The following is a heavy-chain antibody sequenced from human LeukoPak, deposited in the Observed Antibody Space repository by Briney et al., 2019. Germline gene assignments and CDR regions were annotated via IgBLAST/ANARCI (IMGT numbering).Heavy chain of an antibody. V-gene: IGHV3-15*01. CDR3: TAGLGKTDDDS. Sequence: GGSLRLSCGGSGFIFNKAWMSWIRQAPGKGLEWVGRVTTTAEGETVDYAAPVRGRFTISRDDSKSTVYLHMNSLESEDTAIYYCTAGLGKTDDDSWGQGTLVTVSS. J-gene: IGHJ4*02. D-gene: IGHD4-11*01. CDR1: GFIFNKAW. CDR2: VTTTAEGETV.